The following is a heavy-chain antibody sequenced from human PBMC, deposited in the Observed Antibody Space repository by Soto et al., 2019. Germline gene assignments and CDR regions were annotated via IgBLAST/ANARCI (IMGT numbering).Heavy chain of an antibody. J-gene: IGHJ5*02. Sequence: PSETLSLTCTVSGGSISSGEYYWTWIRQPPGKGLEWIGYIYYSGSTIYNPSLRSRVTVSIDTSKNQFSLKLRSVTAADTAVYYCARRVAKTNNFEGNWLDPWSQGTLVTVSS. CDR2: IYYSGST. CDR1: GGSISSGEYY. CDR3: ARRVAKTNNFEGNWLDP. D-gene: IGHD3-9*01. V-gene: IGHV4-30-4*01.